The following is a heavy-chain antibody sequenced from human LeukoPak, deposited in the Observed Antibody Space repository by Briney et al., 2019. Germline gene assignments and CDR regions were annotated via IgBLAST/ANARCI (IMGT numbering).Heavy chain of an antibody. CDR3: ARDGPDYGDFDY. V-gene: IGHV3-30*04. D-gene: IGHD4-17*01. J-gene: IGHJ4*02. CDR1: GFTFSSYA. Sequence: GRSLRLSCAASGFTFSSYAMHWVRQAPGKGLEWVAVISYDGSNKYYADSVKGRLTISRDNSKNTLYLQMNSLRPEDTAVYYCARDGPDYGDFDYWGQGTLVTVSS. CDR2: ISYDGSNK.